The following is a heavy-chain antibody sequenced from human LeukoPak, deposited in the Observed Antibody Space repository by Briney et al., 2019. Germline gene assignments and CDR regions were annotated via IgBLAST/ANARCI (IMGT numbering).Heavy chain of an antibody. Sequence: GGSLRLSCAASGFSFSTYSMNWVRQAPGKGLEWVSSLSSSSSYIYYADSVKGRFTISRDNAKNSLYLQMNSLRAEDTAVYYCARDLYCGGDCSLGYFDLWGRGTLVTVSS. J-gene: IGHJ2*01. V-gene: IGHV3-21*06. D-gene: IGHD2-21*02. CDR3: ARDLYCGGDCSLGYFDL. CDR1: GFSFSTYS. CDR2: LSSSSSYI.